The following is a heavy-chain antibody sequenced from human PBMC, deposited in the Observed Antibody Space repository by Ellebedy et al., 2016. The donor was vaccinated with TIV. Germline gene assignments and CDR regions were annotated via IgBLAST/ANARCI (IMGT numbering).Heavy chain of an antibody. CDR3: ARAVRMGTTVPCY. CDR2: ISYDGSNK. J-gene: IGHJ4*02. V-gene: IGHV3-30*16. Sequence: GESLKISCAASGFTFRRDAMHWVRQAQGKGIEWVAVISYDGSNKYYADSVKGRFTISRDNSKNTLYLQMNSLRAEDTAVYYCARAVRMGTTVPCYWGQGTLVTVSS. CDR1: GFTFRRDA. D-gene: IGHD1-26*01.